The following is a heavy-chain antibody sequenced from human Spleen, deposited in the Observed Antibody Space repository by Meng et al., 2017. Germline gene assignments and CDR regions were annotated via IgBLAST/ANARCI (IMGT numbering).Heavy chain of an antibody. CDR1: GYSFIDYD. Sequence: SVKVSCKASGYSFIDYDISWVRQAPGQGLEWMGGIIPIFGTANYAQKFQGRVTITADKSTSTAYMELSSLRSEDTAVYYCARVSDYYDSSGYLSDYWGQGTLVTVSS. V-gene: IGHV1-69*06. CDR2: IIPIFGTA. J-gene: IGHJ4*02. CDR3: ARVSDYYDSSGYLSDY. D-gene: IGHD3-22*01.